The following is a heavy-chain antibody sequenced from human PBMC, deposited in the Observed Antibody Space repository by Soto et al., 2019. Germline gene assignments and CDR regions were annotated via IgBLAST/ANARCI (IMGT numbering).Heavy chain of an antibody. D-gene: IGHD3-3*01. CDR2: IIPIFGTA. CDR3: ASPRVLRFLEWLSDYGMDV. V-gene: IGHV1-69*13. CDR1: VGTFSSYA. Sequence: SVKVSCKASVGTFSSYAISWVRQAPGQGLEWMGGIIPIFGTANYAQKFQGRVTITADESTSTAYMELSSLRSEDTAVYYCASPRVLRFLEWLSDYGMDVWGQGTTVTVSS. J-gene: IGHJ6*02.